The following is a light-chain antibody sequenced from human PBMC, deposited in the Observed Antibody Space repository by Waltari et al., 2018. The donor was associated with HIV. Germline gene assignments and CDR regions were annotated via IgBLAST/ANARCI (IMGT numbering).Light chain of an antibody. Sequence: EIVLTQSPGTLSLSPGERATLSCRASQSVTSTYLAWYQQRPGQAPRLLIFGASLRATGIPERFSGSGSGTDFTLTISRLEPEDVALYFCQQYDTSPGTFGQGTKLEIK. V-gene: IGKV3-20*01. CDR1: QSVTSTY. CDR3: QQYDTSPGT. CDR2: GAS. J-gene: IGKJ2*01.